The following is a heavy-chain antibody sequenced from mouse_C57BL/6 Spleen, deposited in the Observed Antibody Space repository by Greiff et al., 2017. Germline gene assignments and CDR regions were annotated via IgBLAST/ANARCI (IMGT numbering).Heavy chain of an antibody. CDR3: ARRRYYGSSYDYAMDY. D-gene: IGHD1-1*01. Sequence: QVQLKQSGAELVKPGASVKMSCKASGYTFTTYPIEWMKQNHGKSLEWIGNFHPYNDDTKYNEKFKGKATLTVEKSSSTVYLELSRLTSDDSAVYYCARRRYYGSSYDYAMDYWGQGTSVTVSS. V-gene: IGHV1-47*01. J-gene: IGHJ4*01. CDR1: GYTFTTYP. CDR2: FHPYNDDT.